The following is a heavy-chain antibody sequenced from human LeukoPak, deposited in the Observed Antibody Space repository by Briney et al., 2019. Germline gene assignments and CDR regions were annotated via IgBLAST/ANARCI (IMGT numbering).Heavy chain of an antibody. D-gene: IGHD5-12*01. V-gene: IGHV3-30*18. CDR3: AKDLDRFSGSTYDVY. CDR1: GFTFSSYG. CDR2: ISSDGSNK. J-gene: IGHJ4*02. Sequence: PGRSLRLSCAASGFTFSSYGMHWVRQAPGKGLEWVAVISSDGSNKYYADSVKGRSTISRDNSKNTLDLQMNSLRIEDTAVYYCAKDLDRFSGSTYDVYWGPGTLVTVSS.